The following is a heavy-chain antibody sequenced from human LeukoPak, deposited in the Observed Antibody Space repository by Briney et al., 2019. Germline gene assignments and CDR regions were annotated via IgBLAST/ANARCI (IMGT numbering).Heavy chain of an antibody. Sequence: GGSLRLSCAAYGFTFSNYWMSWVRQAPGKGLEWVANVRPDGSEIQCVDSMKGRFTVSRDNSENSLYLRMSSLRAEDTAVYYCATMTRSRSWDYWGQGTLVTVSS. V-gene: IGHV3-7*01. D-gene: IGHD2-2*01. CDR3: ATMTRSRSWDY. CDR1: GFTFSNYW. CDR2: VRPDGSEI. J-gene: IGHJ4*02.